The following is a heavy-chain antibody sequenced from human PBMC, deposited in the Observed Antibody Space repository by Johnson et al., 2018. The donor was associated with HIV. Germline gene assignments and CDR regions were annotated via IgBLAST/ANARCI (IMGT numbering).Heavy chain of an antibody. D-gene: IGHD5-12*01. CDR1: GFTFDDYG. Sequence: VQLVESGGGVVQPGRSLRLSCAASGFTFDDYGMSWVRQAPGKGLEWVSGINWNGGSTDYADSVKGRFTISRDNAKNSLYLQMNSLRAEDTAVYYCAGTYDVLDGFDIWGQGTMVTVSS. CDR2: INWNGGST. V-gene: IGHV3-20*04. J-gene: IGHJ3*02. CDR3: AGTYDVLDGFDI.